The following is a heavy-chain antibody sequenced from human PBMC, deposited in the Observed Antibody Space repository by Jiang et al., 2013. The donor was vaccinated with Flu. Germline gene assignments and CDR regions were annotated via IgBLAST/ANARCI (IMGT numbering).Heavy chain of an antibody. D-gene: IGHD6-19*01. J-gene: IGHJ6*02. Sequence: QTLSLTCVISGASVFSDTATWNWIRQSPSRGLEWLGRAYYRSKWYNDYAESVKGRITIIPDTPKNRFSLQLNSVTPEDTAIYYCAGYYSGGHYGMDVWGQGTTVTVSS. CDR3: AGYYSGGHYGMDV. CDR2: AYYRSKWYN. V-gene: IGHV6-1*01. CDR1: GASVFSDTAT.